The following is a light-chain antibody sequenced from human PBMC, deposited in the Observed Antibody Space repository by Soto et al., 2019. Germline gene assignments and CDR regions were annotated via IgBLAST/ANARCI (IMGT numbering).Light chain of an antibody. CDR3: HQYGKSPLT. CDR2: AAS. V-gene: IGKV3-20*01. CDR1: QAVYGGC. J-gene: IGKJ3*01. Sequence: ETVLTQSPGTLSLSPGDSATLSCRASQAVYGGCLAWYQGKPGQAPRLLISAASTRATGIPDRFSGSGSGTDFTLTISKLEPEDFAIYYCHQYGKSPLTFGPGTTVDF.